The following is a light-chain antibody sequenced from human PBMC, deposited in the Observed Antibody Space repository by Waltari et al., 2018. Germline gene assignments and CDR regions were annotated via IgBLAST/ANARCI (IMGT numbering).Light chain of an antibody. CDR3: QQYNTWPPLT. Sequence: IVMTQSPATLSVSPGERVTLSCRASQSVSSNLAWYQKRAGQAPRLLIYGASTRATGIPARFSGSGSGTEFTLTISTLQSEDFAVYYCQQYNTWPPLTFGGGTKVEIK. J-gene: IGKJ4*01. V-gene: IGKV3-15*01. CDR1: QSVSSN. CDR2: GAS.